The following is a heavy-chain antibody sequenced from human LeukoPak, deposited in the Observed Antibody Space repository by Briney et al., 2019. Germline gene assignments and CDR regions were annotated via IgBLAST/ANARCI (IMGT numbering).Heavy chain of an antibody. CDR1: GGSIRSYY. CDR3: ARASGSYPFLYYGLDV. V-gene: IGHV4-59*01. CDR2: IYYSGST. Sequence: SETLSLTCTVSGGSIRSYYWSWIRQPPGKGLEWIGYIYYSGSTNYNPSLKSRVTISVDTSKNQFSLKLSSVTAADTAVYYCARASGSYPFLYYGLDVWGQGTTVTVSS. D-gene: IGHD1-26*01. J-gene: IGHJ6*02.